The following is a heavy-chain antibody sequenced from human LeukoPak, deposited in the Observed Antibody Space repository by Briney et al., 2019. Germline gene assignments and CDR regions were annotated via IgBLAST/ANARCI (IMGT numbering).Heavy chain of an antibody. D-gene: IGHD3-10*01. Sequence: PGGSLRLSCAGSGFTLSSYGMHWVRQAPGKGLEWVAFIRYDGSNKYYADSVKGRFTISRDNSKNTLYLQMNSLRAEDTAVYYCAKAGVLLWFGEPPPRFDYWGQGTLVTVSS. CDR3: AKAGVLLWFGEPPPRFDY. CDR2: IRYDGSNK. V-gene: IGHV3-30*02. CDR1: GFTLSSYG. J-gene: IGHJ4*02.